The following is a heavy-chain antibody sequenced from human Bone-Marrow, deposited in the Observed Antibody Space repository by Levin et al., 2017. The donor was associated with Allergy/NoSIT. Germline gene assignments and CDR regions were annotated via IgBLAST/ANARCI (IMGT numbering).Heavy chain of an antibody. CDR2: IIPAIGQL. J-gene: IGHJ2*01. CDR1: GSTFGSHG. Sequence: KISCKASGSTFGSHGISWVRQAPGQGLEWMGGIIPAIGQLNEAHKFHGRVTITADQSTATAYMELSGLRSEDTAVYFCATKIYCSSTTCDDDDWYLDLWGRGTLVTVSS. CDR3: ATKIYCSSTTCDDDDWYLDL. D-gene: IGHD2-2*01. V-gene: IGHV1-69*01.